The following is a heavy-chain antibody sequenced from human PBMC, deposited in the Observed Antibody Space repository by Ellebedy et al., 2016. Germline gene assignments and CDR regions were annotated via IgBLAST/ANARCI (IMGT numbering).Heavy chain of an antibody. V-gene: IGHV3-23*01. CDR2: ISGIGGST. CDR3: AKTTEASTTYYDYVWGNYRSASIDY. J-gene: IGHJ4*02. Sequence: GGSLRLXXAASGFTFSSYAMSWVRQAPGKGLEWVSVISGIGGSTHYAVSVEGRFTISRDNSRNTLYLQMNTLRADDTAVYYCAKTTEASTTYYDYVWGNYRSASIDYWGQGTQVTVSS. CDR1: GFTFSSYA. D-gene: IGHD3-16*02.